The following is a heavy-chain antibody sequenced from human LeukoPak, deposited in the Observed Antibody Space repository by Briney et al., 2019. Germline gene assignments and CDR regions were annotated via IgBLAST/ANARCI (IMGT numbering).Heavy chain of an antibody. CDR2: ISYDGSNK. CDR3: ARDYRGAAGGRFDF. J-gene: IGHJ4*02. D-gene: IGHD6-13*01. Sequence: GGSLRLSCAASGFTFSSYAMHWVRQAPGKGLEWVAVISYDGSNKYYADSVKGRFTISRDNAKNSLYLQMNSLRAEDTAVYYCARDYRGAAGGRFDFWGQGTLATVSS. CDR1: GFTFSSYA. V-gene: IGHV3-30*04.